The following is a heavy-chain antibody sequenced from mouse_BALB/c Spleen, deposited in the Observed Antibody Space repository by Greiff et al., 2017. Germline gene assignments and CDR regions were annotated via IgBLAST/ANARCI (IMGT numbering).Heavy chain of an antibody. CDR2: IWWDDDK. V-gene: IGHV8-8*01. Sequence: QVTLKECGPGILQPSQTLSLTCSFSGFSLSTSGMGVGWIRQPSGKGLEWLAHIWWDDDKRYNPALKSRLTISKDTSSNQVFLKIASVDTADTATYYCARIADYGNHYAMDYWGQGTSVTVSS. D-gene: IGHD2-1*01. CDR3: ARIADYGNHYAMDY. J-gene: IGHJ4*01. CDR1: GFSLSTSGMG.